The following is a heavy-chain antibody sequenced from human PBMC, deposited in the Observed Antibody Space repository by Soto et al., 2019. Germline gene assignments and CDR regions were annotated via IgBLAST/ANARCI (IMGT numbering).Heavy chain of an antibody. V-gene: IGHV4-39*01. CDR3: ARQEGVAAPID. CDR2: MLYGGST. CDR1: GDSINSSSYD. Sequence: QLQLQESGPGLVKPSETLSITCAVSGDSINSSSYDGVWIRQLPGKGLDWIGRMLYGGSTFDNPSIRSRVTVSVDKSQSQISLRLTSMTASDTAFYGCARQEGVAAPIDWGQGILVTVSS. J-gene: IGHJ4*02. D-gene: IGHD6-6*01.